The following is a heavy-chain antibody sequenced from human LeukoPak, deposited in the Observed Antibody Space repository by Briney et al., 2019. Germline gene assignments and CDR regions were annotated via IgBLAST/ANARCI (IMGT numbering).Heavy chain of an antibody. CDR2: IYHSGST. V-gene: IGHV4-4*02. J-gene: IGHJ4*02. CDR3: AGVSGAIVNSYYFDY. Sequence: PSETLSLTCAVSGGSISSSNWWSWVRQPPGQGLEWIGEIYHSGSTNYNPSLKSRVTISVDKSKNQFPLKLSSVTAADTAVYYCAGVSGAIVNSYYFDYWGQGTLVTVSS. CDR1: GGSISSSNW. D-gene: IGHD5-18*01.